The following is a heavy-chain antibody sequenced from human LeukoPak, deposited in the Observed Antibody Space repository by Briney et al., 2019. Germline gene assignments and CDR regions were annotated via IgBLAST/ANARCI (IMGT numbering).Heavy chain of an antibody. V-gene: IGHV3-21*01. Sequence: GGSLRLSRAASGFTFSSYSMNWVRQAPGKGLEWVSSISSSSSYIYYADSVKGRFTISRDNAKNSLYLQMNSLRAEDTAVYYCARPYDTRGYFPDYWGQGTLVTVSS. CDR1: GFTFSSYS. CDR3: ARPYDTRGYFPDY. J-gene: IGHJ4*02. CDR2: ISSSSSYI. D-gene: IGHD3-22*01.